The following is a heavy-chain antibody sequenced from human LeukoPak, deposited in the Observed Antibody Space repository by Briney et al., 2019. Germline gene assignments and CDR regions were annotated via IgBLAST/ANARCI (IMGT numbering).Heavy chain of an antibody. CDR1: GFTFDDCA. V-gene: IGHV3-9*01. CDR2: ISWNSGSV. CDR3: AKDQSPGVSDTSGYPY. D-gene: IGHD3-22*01. J-gene: IGHJ4*02. Sequence: GRSLRLSCAASGFTFDDCAMHWVRQAPGKGLEWVSGISWNSGSVGYADSVKGRLTISRDNAKNSLYLQMNSLRPEDTALYYCAKDQSPGVSDTSGYPYWGQGTLVTVSS.